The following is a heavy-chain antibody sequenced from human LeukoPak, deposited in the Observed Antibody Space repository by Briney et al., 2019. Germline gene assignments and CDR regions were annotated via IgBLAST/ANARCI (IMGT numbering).Heavy chain of an antibody. D-gene: IGHD3-10*01. CDR1: GGSISSGSYS. CDR2: IYTSGST. V-gene: IGHV4-61*02. J-gene: IGHJ4*02. CDR3: ARALLWFGGEFDY. Sequence: PSQTLSLTCTVSGGSISSGSYSWSWIRQPAGKGLEWIGRIYTSGSTNYNPSLKSRVTISVDTSKNQFSLKLSSVTAADTAVYYCARALLWFGGEFDYWGQGTLVTVSS.